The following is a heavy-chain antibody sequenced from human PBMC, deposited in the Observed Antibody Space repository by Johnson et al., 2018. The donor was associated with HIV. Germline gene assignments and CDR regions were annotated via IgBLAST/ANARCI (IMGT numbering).Heavy chain of an antibody. V-gene: IGHV3-NL1*01. J-gene: IGHJ3*02. CDR2: INWNGGST. D-gene: IGHD3-16*01. CDR1: GFTFSSYA. CDR3: ARGGWGDAFDI. Sequence: HVQLVESGGGVVQPGRSLRLSCAASGFTFSSYAMHWVRQAPGKGLEWVSGINWNGGSTGYADSVKGRFTISRDNSKNTLYLQMNSLRAEDTAVYYCARGGWGDAFDIWGQGTMVTVSS.